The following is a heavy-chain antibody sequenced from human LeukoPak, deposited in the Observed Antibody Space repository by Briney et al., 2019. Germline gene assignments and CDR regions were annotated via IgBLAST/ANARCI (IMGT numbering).Heavy chain of an antibody. CDR2: INSDGSWT. D-gene: IGHD2-2*01. CDR3: VSFYETN. CDR1: GNYW. Sequence: GALRLSCAASGNYWMHWVRQVPGKGLVWVSHINSDGSWTSYADSVKGRFTISKDNAKNTVYLQMNSLRAEDTAVYYCVSFYETNWGRGTLVTVSS. V-gene: IGHV3-74*01. J-gene: IGHJ4*02.